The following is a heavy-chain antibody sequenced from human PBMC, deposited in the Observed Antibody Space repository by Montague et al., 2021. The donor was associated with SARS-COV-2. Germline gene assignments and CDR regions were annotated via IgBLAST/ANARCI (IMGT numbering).Heavy chain of an antibody. V-gene: IGHV3-21*01. J-gene: IGHJ4*02. Sequence: SLRLSCGASGFTFSSYSMNWVRQAPGKGLEWVSSISSSSRYIYYSDSXQGRFTISRDNAKNSLYLQMNSLRAEDTAVYYCARGIRITMVRGVTIDYWGQGTLVTVSS. CDR3: ARGIRITMVRGVTIDY. CDR1: GFTFSSYS. CDR2: ISSSSRYI. D-gene: IGHD3-10*01.